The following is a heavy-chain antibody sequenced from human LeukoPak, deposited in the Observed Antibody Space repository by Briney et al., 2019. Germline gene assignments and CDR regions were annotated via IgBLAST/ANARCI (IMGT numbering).Heavy chain of an antibody. Sequence: PGRSLRLSCAASGFTFSNCGIHWVRQAPGKGLEWVAVMWYDGTNKYYADSVKGRFTISRDNSKNTLYLQMNSLRAEDTAVYYCARDSELRAFDIWGQGTMVTVSS. CDR1: GFTFSNCG. CDR2: MWYDGTNK. J-gene: IGHJ3*02. CDR3: ARDSELRAFDI. D-gene: IGHD3-10*01. V-gene: IGHV3-33*01.